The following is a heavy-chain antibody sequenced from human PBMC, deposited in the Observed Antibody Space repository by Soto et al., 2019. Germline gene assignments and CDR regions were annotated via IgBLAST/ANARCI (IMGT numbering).Heavy chain of an antibody. CDR1: GGSISSSSYY. CDR3: ARPTVTTSYFDY. V-gene: IGHV4-39*01. Sequence: LSLTCTVSGGSISSSSYYWGWIRQPPGKGLEWIGSIYYSGSTYYNPSLKSRVTISVDTSKNQFSLKRSSVTAADTAVYYCARPTVTTSYFDYWGQGTLVTVS. J-gene: IGHJ4*02. CDR2: IYYSGST. D-gene: IGHD4-17*01.